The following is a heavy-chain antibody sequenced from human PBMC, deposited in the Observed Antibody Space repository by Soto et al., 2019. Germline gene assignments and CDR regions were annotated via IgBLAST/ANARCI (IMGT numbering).Heavy chain of an antibody. CDR2: VYHTGNT. CDR3: ARDRGVVPPGGGMDV. J-gene: IGHJ6*01. V-gene: IGHV4-4*02. D-gene: IGHD2-2*01. Sequence: QVQLQESGPGLVKPSGSLSLTCSVSGGSISSSDWWSWVRQSPGKGLEWIAEVYHTGNTNFNPSLKSRVTLSVDKSKKQFSLNLNSVTAAETALYYCARDRGVVPPGGGMDVW. CDR1: GGSISSSDW.